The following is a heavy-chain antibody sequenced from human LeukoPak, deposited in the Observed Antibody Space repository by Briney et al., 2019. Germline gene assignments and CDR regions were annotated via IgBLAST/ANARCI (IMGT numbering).Heavy chain of an antibody. D-gene: IGHD6-13*01. CDR3: ARGPGIAAAGTGYNWFDP. V-gene: IGHV3-11*03. J-gene: IGHJ5*02. Sequence: GGSLRLSCAASGFTFSDYYMSWIRQAPGKGLEWVSYISSSSSYTNYADSVKGRSTISRDNAKNSLYLQMNSLRAEDTAVYYCARGPGIAAAGTGYNWFDPWGQGTLVTVSS. CDR2: ISSSSSYT. CDR1: GFTFSDYY.